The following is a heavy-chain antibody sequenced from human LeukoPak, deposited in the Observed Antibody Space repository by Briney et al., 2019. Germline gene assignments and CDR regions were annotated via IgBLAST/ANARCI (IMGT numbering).Heavy chain of an antibody. CDR3: ARASSGYIRVITRAPEFDY. Sequence: GGSLRLSCAASGFTFSSYSMNWVRQAPGKGLEWVSSISSSSSYIYYADSVKGRFTISRDNAKNSLYLQMNSLRAEDTAVYYCARASSGYIRVITRAPEFDYWGQGTLVTVSS. CDR1: GFTFSSYS. V-gene: IGHV3-21*01. D-gene: IGHD3-22*01. CDR2: ISSSSSYI. J-gene: IGHJ4*02.